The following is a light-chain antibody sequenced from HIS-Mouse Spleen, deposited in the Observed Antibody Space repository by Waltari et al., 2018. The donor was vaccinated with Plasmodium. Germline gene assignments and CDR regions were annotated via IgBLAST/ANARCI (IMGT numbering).Light chain of an antibody. CDR3: YSTDSSGNHRV. CDR2: EDS. Sequence: SYELTQPPSVSVSPGQTARITCSVHALPKQYASWYQQKSGQAPVLVIYEDSKRPSGIPERFSGSSSGTMATLTISGAQVEDEADYYCYSTDSSGNHRVFGGGTKLTVL. V-gene: IGLV3-10*01. CDR1: ALPKQY. J-gene: IGLJ3*02.